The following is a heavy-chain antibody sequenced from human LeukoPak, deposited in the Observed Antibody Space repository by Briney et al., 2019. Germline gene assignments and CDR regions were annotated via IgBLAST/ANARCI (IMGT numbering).Heavy chain of an antibody. CDR2: IWYDGSNK. Sequence: GGSLRLSCAASGFTFSSYGLHWVRQAPGKGLEGVAVIWYDGSNKYYADSVKGRFTISRDNSKNTLYLQMNSLRAEDTAVYYCARGRYQLLWGDYWGQGTLVTVSS. D-gene: IGHD2-2*01. CDR3: ARGRYQLLWGDY. V-gene: IGHV3-33*01. CDR1: GFTFSSYG. J-gene: IGHJ4*02.